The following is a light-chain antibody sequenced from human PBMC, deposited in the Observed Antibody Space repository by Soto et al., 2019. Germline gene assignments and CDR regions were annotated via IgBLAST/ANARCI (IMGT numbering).Light chain of an antibody. Sequence: ELVLTQSPGTLSLSPGERATLSCRASQSVSSSYLAWYQQKPGQAPRLLIYASSSRATGIPDRFSGSGSGTDFTLTISLLEPEDVAMYYCQEYGSSRTFGQGTKVEFK. J-gene: IGKJ1*01. CDR3: QEYGSSRT. CDR2: ASS. V-gene: IGKV3-20*01. CDR1: QSVSSSY.